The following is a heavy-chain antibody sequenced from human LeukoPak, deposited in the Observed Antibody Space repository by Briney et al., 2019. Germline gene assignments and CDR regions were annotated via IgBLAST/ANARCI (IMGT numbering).Heavy chain of an antibody. V-gene: IGHV3-74*01. D-gene: IGHD2-8*02. CDR2: MNGDGSTI. Sequence: GSLRLSCGASEFTFSNSWMHWVRQAPGKGLVWVSYMNGDGSTISHADSVKGRFTMSRDNAKNTLHLQMNSLRDDDTAVYFCVRGTGYWYGVDYWGQGTLVTVSS. CDR1: EFTFSNSW. CDR3: VRGTGYWYGVDY. J-gene: IGHJ4*02.